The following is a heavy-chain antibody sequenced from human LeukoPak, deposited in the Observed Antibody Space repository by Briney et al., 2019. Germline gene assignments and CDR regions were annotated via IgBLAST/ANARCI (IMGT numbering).Heavy chain of an antibody. D-gene: IGHD3-22*01. CDR1: GFTFSNYG. V-gene: IGHV3-30*02. Sequence: GGSLRLSCAASGFTFSNYGIHWARQTPGKGLEWVAFIRYDGTNKYYADSVKGRFTISRDNSKNTLYLQMNGLRADDTAVYYCAKDGANYDLDYWGQGTLVTVSS. CDR2: IRYDGTNK. CDR3: AKDGANYDLDY. J-gene: IGHJ4*02.